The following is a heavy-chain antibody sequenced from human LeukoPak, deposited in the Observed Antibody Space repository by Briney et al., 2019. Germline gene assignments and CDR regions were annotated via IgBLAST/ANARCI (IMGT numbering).Heavy chain of an antibody. J-gene: IGHJ4*02. CDR2: IYYSGST. V-gene: IGHV4-59*08. Sequence: SETLSLTCTASGGSISSYYWSWIRQPPGKRLEWIGCIYYSGSTNYNPSLKSRVTMSVDTSKNQFSLKLSSVTAADTAVYYCARLYGGNGDYWGQGTLVTVSS. CDR1: GGSISSYY. CDR3: ARLYGGNGDY. D-gene: IGHD2-15*01.